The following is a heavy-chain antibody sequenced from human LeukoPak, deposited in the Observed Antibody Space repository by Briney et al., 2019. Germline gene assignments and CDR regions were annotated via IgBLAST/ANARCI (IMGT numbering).Heavy chain of an antibody. CDR2: VNFDGSST. CDR3: ARERVLEAFDI. Sequence: GGSLRLSCAASGFTFSSYWMHWVRQAPGKGLVWVSRVNFDGSSTKYADSVKGRFTISRDNAKNTLYLQMNSLRAEDTAVYYCARERVLEAFDIWGQGTMVTVSS. V-gene: IGHV3-74*03. CDR1: GFTFSSYW. J-gene: IGHJ3*02.